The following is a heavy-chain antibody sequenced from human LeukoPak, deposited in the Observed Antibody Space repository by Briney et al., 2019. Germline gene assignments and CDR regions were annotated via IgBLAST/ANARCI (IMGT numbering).Heavy chain of an antibody. CDR1: GFTFSSYW. CDR3: ASEINYGDYVDY. Sequence: GGSLRLSCAASGFTFSSYWMSWVRQAPGKGLEWVANIKQDGSEKYYVDSVKGRFTISRDNAKNSLYLQMNSLRAEDTAAYYCASEINYGDYVDYWGQGTLVTVSS. J-gene: IGHJ4*02. D-gene: IGHD4-17*01. CDR2: IKQDGSEK. V-gene: IGHV3-7*04.